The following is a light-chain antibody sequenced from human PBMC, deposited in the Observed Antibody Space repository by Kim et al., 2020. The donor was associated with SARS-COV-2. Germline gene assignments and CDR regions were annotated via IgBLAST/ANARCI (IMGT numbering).Light chain of an antibody. CDR2: GVN. J-gene: IGLJ1*01. V-gene: IGLV2-8*01. CDR3: SSFAGSHYL. CDR1: SSDVGAYNY. Sequence: QSALTQPPSASGSPGQSVTISCTGTSSDVGAYNYVSWYQQHPGRAPKLMVYGVNKRPSGVPDRFSGSKSANTASLTVSGLQAEDEADYYCSSFAGSHYLFGTGTKVTVL.